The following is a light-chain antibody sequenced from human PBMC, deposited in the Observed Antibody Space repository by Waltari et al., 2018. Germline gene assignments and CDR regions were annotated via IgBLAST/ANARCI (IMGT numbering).Light chain of an antibody. CDR2: HVN. V-gene: IGLV2-14*03. CDR1: SSDVRDYNF. CDR3: SSYTTSNTLWV. Sequence: QSALTQPASVSGSPGQSITISCTGTSSDVRDYNFVSWYQQHPGKAPQLIISHVNSRPSGVSNRFSGSKSGNTASLTISELQAEDGADYYCSSYTTSNTLWVFGGGTKLTVL. J-gene: IGLJ3*02.